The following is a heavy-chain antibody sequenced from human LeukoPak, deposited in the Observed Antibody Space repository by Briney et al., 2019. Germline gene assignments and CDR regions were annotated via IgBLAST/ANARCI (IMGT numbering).Heavy chain of an antibody. V-gene: IGHV3-23*01. J-gene: IGHJ4*02. D-gene: IGHD6-19*01. CDR1: GFTFSSYA. Sequence: GGSLRLSCATSGFTFSSYAMSWVRQAPGKGLEWVSAITGSTGRTYYADSVKGRFTISRDNSKNTLYLQMNSLRAEDTAVYYCAKNPEGREGWYYDSWGQGTPVTVSS. CDR3: AKNPEGREGWYYDS. CDR2: ITGSTGRT.